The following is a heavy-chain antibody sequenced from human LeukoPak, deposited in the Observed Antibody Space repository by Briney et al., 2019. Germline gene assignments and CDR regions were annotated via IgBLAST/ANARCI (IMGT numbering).Heavy chain of an antibody. J-gene: IGHJ4*02. V-gene: IGHV3-15*01. Sequence: SGGSLRLSCAASGFTFSNAWMSWVRQAPGKGLEWVGRIKSKSDGETTDYAAPVEGRFTISRDDSKNTLYLQMNSLQTDDTAVYYWATDRGRYDISTWRCNYWGRGALVSVSS. CDR1: GFTFSNAW. CDR2: IKSKSDGETT. CDR3: ATDRGRYDISTWRCNY. D-gene: IGHD3-9*01.